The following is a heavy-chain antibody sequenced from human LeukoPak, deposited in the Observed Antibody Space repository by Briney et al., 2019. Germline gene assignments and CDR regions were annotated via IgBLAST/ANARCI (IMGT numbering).Heavy chain of an antibody. CDR2: ISSSSSYI. CDR3: ARAVVVAATPDY. D-gene: IGHD2-15*01. J-gene: IGHJ4*02. V-gene: IGHV3-21*01. Sequence: GGSLRLSCAASGFTFSSYSMNWVRQAPGKGLEWVSSISSSSSYIYYADSVKGRFTISRDNAKNSLYLQMNSLRAEDTAVYYCARAVVVAATPDYWGQGTLVAVSS. CDR1: GFTFSSYS.